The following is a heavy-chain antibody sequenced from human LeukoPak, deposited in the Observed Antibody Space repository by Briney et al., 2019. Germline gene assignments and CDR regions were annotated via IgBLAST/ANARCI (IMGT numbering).Heavy chain of an antibody. CDR1: GGSISSNSYY. Sequence: PSETLSLTCTVSGGSISSNSYYWGWIRQPPGKGLEWIGSIYYGGSTYYNPSLKSRVTISVDTSKKQFSLKLTFVTATDTAVYYCARVAAAGPNGPFDYWGQGTLVTVSS. CDR3: ARVAAAGPNGPFDY. CDR2: IYYGGST. J-gene: IGHJ4*02. V-gene: IGHV4-39*01. D-gene: IGHD6-13*01.